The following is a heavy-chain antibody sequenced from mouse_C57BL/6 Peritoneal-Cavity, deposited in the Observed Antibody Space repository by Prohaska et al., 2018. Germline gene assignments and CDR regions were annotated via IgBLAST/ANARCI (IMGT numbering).Heavy chain of an antibody. D-gene: IGHD3-3*01. CDR2: IRLKSDNYAT. V-gene: IGHV6-3*01. Sequence: EVKLEESGGGLVQPGGSMKLSCVASGFTFSNYWMNWVRQSPEKGFEWVAQIRLKSDNYATHYAESVKGRFTISRDDSKSSVYLQMNNLRAEDTGIYYCTGGTPFAYWGQGTLVTVSA. CDR3: TGGTPFAY. CDR1: GFTFSNYW. J-gene: IGHJ3*01.